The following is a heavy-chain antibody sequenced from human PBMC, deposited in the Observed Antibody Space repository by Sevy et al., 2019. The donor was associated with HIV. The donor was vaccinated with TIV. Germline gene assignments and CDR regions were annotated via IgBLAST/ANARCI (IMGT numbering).Heavy chain of an antibody. V-gene: IGHV3-21*01. CDR1: GFIVSGYG. Sequence: GGSLRLSCAASGFIVSGYGMHWVRQTPGKGLEWVSSISSISSYIYYADSVKGRFTISRDNAKNSLYLQMNSLRAEDTALYYCARDGDEEYFQNWGQGTLVTVSS. D-gene: IGHD7-27*01. CDR3: ARDGDEEYFQN. J-gene: IGHJ1*01. CDR2: ISSISSYI.